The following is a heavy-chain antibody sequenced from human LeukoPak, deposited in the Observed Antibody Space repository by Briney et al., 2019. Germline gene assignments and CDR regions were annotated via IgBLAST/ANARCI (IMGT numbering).Heavy chain of an antibody. D-gene: IGHD3-10*01. Sequence: GGSLRLSCAVSGFTASTNYMGWVRQAPGKGLEWVSLVYSGGTTYHADSVKGRFTISRDDSKNTVYLQMNSLRAEDTAVYYCVKSPWYHGSGSYSGTIHWGQGTLVTVSS. J-gene: IGHJ4*02. V-gene: IGHV3-66*01. CDR1: GFTASTNY. CDR2: VYSGGTT. CDR3: VKSPWYHGSGSYSGTIH.